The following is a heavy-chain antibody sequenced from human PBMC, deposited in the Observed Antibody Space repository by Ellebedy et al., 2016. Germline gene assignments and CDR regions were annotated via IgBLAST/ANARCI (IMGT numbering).Heavy chain of an antibody. V-gene: IGHV4-59*08. CDR1: GGSISGYY. CDR2: VYYTGST. D-gene: IGHD1-7*01. J-gene: IGHJ4*02. CDR3: AELDAALDF. Sequence: SETLSLTCTVSGGSISGYYWNWIRQPPGKELQWIGYVYYTGSTSYNPSLTSRVTISLDTPKNQFSLRLSSVTAADTAVYYCAELDAALDFWGQGSLVTVSS.